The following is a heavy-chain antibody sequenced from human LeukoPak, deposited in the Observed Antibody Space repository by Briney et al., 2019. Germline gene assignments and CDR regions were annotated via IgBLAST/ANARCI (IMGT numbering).Heavy chain of an antibody. V-gene: IGHV4-59*01. CDR2: IYYSGST. Sequence: SETLSLTCTVSGGSISSYHWSWIRQPPGKGLEWIGYIYYSGSTNYNPSLKSRVTISVDTSKNQFSLKLSSVTAAETAVYYCASSGIAXXXXXYYXXXXWXKXTTVTVSS. CDR3: ASSGIAXXXXXYYXXXX. J-gene: IGHJ6*03. D-gene: IGHD6-13*01. CDR1: GGSISSYH.